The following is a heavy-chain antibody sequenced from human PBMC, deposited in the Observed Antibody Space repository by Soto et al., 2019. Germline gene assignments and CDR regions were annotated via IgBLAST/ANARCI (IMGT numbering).Heavy chain of an antibody. CDR2: ISAYNGNT. D-gene: IGHD6-13*01. V-gene: IGHV1-18*04. J-gene: IGHJ6*02. CDR3: ARARRRIAALLLNYGMDV. Sequence: GASVKVSCKASGYTFTSYGISRVRQAPGQGLEWMGWISAYNGNTNYAQKLQGRVTMTTDTSTSTAYMELRSLRSDDTAVYYCARARRRIAALLLNYGMDVWGQGTTVTVSS. CDR1: GYTFTSYG.